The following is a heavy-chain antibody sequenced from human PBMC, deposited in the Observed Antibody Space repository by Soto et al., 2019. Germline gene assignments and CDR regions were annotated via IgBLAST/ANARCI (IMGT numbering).Heavy chain of an antibody. J-gene: IGHJ4*02. CDR3: ARVFSLKLGFFDY. D-gene: IGHD7-27*01. CDR1: GFTFSSYW. Sequence: GGSLRLSCAASGFTFSSYWMSWVRQAPGKGLEWVAYIKQGGSEKYYVDSVKGRFTISRDNAKNSLYLQMNSLRAEDTAVYYCARVFSLKLGFFDYWGQGTLVTVSS. V-gene: IGHV3-7*01. CDR2: IKQGGSEK.